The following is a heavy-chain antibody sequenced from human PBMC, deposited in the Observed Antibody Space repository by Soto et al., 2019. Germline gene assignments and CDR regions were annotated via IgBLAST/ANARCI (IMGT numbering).Heavy chain of an antibody. CDR1: GFTFSSYA. D-gene: IGHD3-10*01. J-gene: IGHJ6*02. CDR2: ISGSGGST. V-gene: IGHV3-23*01. Sequence: PGGSLRLSCAASGFTFSSYAMSWVRQAPGKGLEWVSAISGSGGSTYYADSVKGRFTISRDNSKNTLYLQMNSLRAEDTAVYYCAKAIGLGYYGSGSYYKGLYGMDVWGQGTTVTVSS. CDR3: AKAIGLGYYGSGSYYKGLYGMDV.